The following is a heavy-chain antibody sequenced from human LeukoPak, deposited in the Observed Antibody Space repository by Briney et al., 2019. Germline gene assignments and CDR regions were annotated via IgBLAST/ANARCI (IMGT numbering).Heavy chain of an antibody. CDR1: GGSINSYY. CDR3: ARAGYTISYYSLDY. J-gene: IGHJ4*02. V-gene: IGHV4-4*07. Sequence: SETLSLTCTVSGGSINSYYWDWIRQPAGKGLEWIGRIYTTGSTNYNPSLESRVTMSVDTSKNQFSLKLTSVTAADTAMYYCARAGYTISYYSLDYWGQGTLVTVSS. D-gene: IGHD1-26*01. CDR2: IYTTGST.